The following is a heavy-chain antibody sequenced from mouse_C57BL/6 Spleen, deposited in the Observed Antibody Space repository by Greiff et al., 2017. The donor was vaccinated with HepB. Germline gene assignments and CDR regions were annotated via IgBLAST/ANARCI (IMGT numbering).Heavy chain of an antibody. CDR1: GYTFTDYY. V-gene: IGHV1-26*01. D-gene: IGHD2-1*01. J-gene: IGHJ3*01. Sequence: VQLQQSGPELVKPGASVKISCKASGYTFTDYYMNWVKQSHGKSLEWIGDINPNNGGTSYNQKFKGKATLTVDKSSSTAYMELRSLTSEDSAVYYCATIYYGNYSFAYWGQGTLVTVSA. CDR2: INPNNGGT. CDR3: ATIYYGNYSFAY.